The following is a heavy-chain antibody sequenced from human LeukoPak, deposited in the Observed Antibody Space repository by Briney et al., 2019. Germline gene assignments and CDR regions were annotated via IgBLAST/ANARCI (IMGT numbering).Heavy chain of an antibody. D-gene: IGHD3-10*01. V-gene: IGHV3-20*04. CDR2: IHWNGGGT. Sequence: RAGGSLRLSCAAAGFKFDDYGMSWVRQAPGKGLEWVSGIHWNGGGTGYADSVKGRFTISRDNAKNSLYLQMNSLRAEDTAVYYCAKSEGGHYYGSGSYYFGLYYFDYWGQGTLVTVSS. J-gene: IGHJ4*02. CDR1: GFKFDDYG. CDR3: AKSEGGHYYGSGSYYFGLYYFDY.